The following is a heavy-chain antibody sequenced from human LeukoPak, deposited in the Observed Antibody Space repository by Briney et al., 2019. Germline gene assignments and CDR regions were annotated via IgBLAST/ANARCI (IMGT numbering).Heavy chain of an antibody. CDR1: GDTFDTDW. V-gene: IGHV5-51*01. CDR2: IYPGDSRT. Sequence: GESLKISCKGSGDTFDTDWIGWVRQLPGKGLEWMGVIYPGDSRTRYSPSFQGQVVISADRSIRTAYLQWNSLKTSDTAMYYCVRQRGSSGTINHFDPWGQGTLVTVSS. CDR3: VRQRGSSGTINHFDP. D-gene: IGHD3-10*01. J-gene: IGHJ5*02.